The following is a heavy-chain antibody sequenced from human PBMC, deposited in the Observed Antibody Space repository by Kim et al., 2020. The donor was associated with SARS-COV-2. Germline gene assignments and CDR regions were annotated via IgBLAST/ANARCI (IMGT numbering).Heavy chain of an antibody. V-gene: IGHV4-34*01. D-gene: IGHD3-22*01. CDR3: ARTYYGFDY. J-gene: IGHJ4*02. CDR2: SGNN. Sequence: SGNNNCNPFLKSRVTISVDTSKKQISLKVFSVTAADTAVYYCARTYYGFDYWGQGTLVTVSS.